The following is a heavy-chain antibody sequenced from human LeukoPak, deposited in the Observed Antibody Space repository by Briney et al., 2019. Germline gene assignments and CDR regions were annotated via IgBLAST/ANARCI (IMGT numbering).Heavy chain of an antibody. J-gene: IGHJ4*02. CDR2: ISSSGSTI. CDR1: GFTFSSYE. CDR3: ARGNLNYGGNSNY. V-gene: IGHV3-48*03. Sequence: PGGSLRLSCAASGFTFSSYEMNWVRQAPGKGLEWVSYISSSGSTIYYADSVKGRFTISRDNAKNSLYLQMNSLRAEDTAVYYCARGNLNYGGNSNYWGRGTLVTVSS. D-gene: IGHD4-23*01.